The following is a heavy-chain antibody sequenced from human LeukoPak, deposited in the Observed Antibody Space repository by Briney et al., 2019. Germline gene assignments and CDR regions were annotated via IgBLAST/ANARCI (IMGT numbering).Heavy chain of an antibody. CDR1: GFTVSSNY. CDR2: IYSDRST. D-gene: IGHD5-18*01. CDR3: ARALRGYSYVLDY. Sequence: GGSLRLSCAVSGFTVSSNYMSGVRHAPGKGLECVSVIYSDRSTYYADSVKGRFTISRDNSKNTLFLQMNSLRAEDTAVYYCARALRGYSYVLDYWGQGTLVTVSS. V-gene: IGHV3-66*01. J-gene: IGHJ4*02.